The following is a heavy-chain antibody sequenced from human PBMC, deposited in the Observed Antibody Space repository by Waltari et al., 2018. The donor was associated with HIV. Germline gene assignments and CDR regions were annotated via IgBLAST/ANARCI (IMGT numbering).Heavy chain of an antibody. CDR3: ARGRRHLGYSSIPPDPVYFDY. D-gene: IGHD6-13*01. CDR1: GGSFSGSY. CDR2: INHSGST. Sequence: QVQLQQWGAGLLKPSETLSLTCAVYGGSFSGSYWSWIRQPPGKGPEWIGEINHSGSTNYNPSLKSRVTISVDTSKNQFSLKLSSVTAADTAVYYCARGRRHLGYSSIPPDPVYFDYWGQGTLVTVSS. J-gene: IGHJ4*02. V-gene: IGHV4-34*01.